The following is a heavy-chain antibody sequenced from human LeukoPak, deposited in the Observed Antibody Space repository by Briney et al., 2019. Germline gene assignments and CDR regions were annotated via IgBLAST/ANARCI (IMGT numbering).Heavy chain of an antibody. CDR3: AYWPEGATPKFHH. CDR1: GFTFSSYA. V-gene: IGHV3-23*01. CDR2: ISASGHAT. J-gene: IGHJ4*02. D-gene: IGHD1-26*01. Sequence: GGSLRLSCAASGFTFSSYAMSWVRQAPGKGLEAPGKGLEWVSTISASGHATYYPDSVRGRFTISRDNSKSTLHLQMNSLRAEDSALYYCAYWPEGATPKFHHWGQGTLVTVSS.